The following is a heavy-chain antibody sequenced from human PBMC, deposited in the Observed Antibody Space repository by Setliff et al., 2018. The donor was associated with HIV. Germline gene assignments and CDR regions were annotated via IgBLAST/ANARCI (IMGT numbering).Heavy chain of an antibody. Sequence: ASVKVSCKASGYTFNSYAMHWVRQAPGQGPEWMGWINTGNGNTRHSQKFHGRVTITRDTPASTAYMELSSLRSEDTAAYYCARSLGDPPYYYGSGSYDNSGYWGQGTPVTVSS. CDR2: INTGNGNT. CDR3: ARSLGDPPYYYGSGSYDNSGY. V-gene: IGHV1-3*04. D-gene: IGHD3-10*01. CDR1: GYTFNSYA. J-gene: IGHJ4*02.